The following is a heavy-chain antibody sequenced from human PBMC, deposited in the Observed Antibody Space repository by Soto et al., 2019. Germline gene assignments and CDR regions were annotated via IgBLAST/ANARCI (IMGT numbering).Heavy chain of an antibody. CDR1: GYTLTELS. Sequence: ASVKVSCKVSGYTLTELSMHWVRQAPGKGLEWMGGFDPEDGETIYAQKFQGRVTMTEDTSTDTAYMELSSLRSEDTAVYYCATDSPGDYIWGSYRREYFQHWGQGTLVTVSS. J-gene: IGHJ1*01. CDR3: ATDSPGDYIWGSYRREYFQH. CDR2: FDPEDGET. V-gene: IGHV1-24*01. D-gene: IGHD3-16*02.